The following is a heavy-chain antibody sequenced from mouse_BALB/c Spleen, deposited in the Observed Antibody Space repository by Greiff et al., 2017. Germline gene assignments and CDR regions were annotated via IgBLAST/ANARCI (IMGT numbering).Heavy chain of an antibody. J-gene: IGHJ2*01. CDR3: AREGNYYGSSYGY. CDR2: IDPANGNT. D-gene: IGHD1-1*01. Sequence: EVKLQESGAELVKPGASVKLSCTASGFNIKDTYMHWVKQRPEQGLEWIGRIDPANGNTKYDPKFQGKATITADTSSNTAYLQLSSLTSEDTAVYYCAREGNYYGSSYGYWGQGTTLTVSS. V-gene: IGHV14-3*02. CDR1: GFNIKDTY.